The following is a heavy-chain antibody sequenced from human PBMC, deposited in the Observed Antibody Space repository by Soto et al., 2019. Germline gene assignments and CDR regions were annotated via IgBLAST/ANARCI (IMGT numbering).Heavy chain of an antibody. V-gene: IGHV4-31*03. CDR3: ARAEAARNWFEP. CDR1: GCSISSGGYY. J-gene: IGHJ5*02. D-gene: IGHD2-15*01. Sequence: TLTLTCTVSGCSISSGGYYWSWIRQHPGKGLEWIGYIYYSGSTYYNPSLKSRVTISVDTSKNQFSLKLSSVTAADTAVYYCARAEAARNWFEPWGQGTLVTVS. CDR2: IYYSGST.